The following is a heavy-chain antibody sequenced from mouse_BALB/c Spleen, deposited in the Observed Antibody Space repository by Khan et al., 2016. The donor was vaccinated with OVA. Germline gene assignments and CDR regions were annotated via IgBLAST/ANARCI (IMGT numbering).Heavy chain of an antibody. Sequence: QVQLQQPGTELVKPGASVKLSCEASGYTFTTYWMHWVKLRPGQGFEWIGEINPNNGGTNYNEKFKKKATLTVDKSSSTAYMQHSSLTSEDSAVNYCTIGNYPYYTLHYWGQGTSVTVSS. CDR2: INPNNGGT. D-gene: IGHD2-1*01. J-gene: IGHJ4*01. V-gene: IGHV1-53*01. CDR1: GYTFTTYW. CDR3: TIGNYPYYTLHY.